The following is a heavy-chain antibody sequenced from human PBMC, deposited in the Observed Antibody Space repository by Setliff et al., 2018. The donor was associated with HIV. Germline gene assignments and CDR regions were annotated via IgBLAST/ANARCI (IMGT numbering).Heavy chain of an antibody. V-gene: IGHV4-39*07. D-gene: IGHD1-26*01. Sequence: PSETLSLTCTVSGGSISSSSYYWGWIRQPPGKGLEWIGTIYYSGGTYYKSSLKSRLIISLDTSKNQFSLNLRSVTAADTAVYFCASGGHRLHDYWGQGTLVTVLL. CDR1: GGSISSSSYY. CDR3: ASGGHRLHDY. CDR2: IYYSGGT. J-gene: IGHJ4*02.